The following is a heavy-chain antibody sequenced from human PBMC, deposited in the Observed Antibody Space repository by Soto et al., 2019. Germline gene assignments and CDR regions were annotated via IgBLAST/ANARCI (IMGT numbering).Heavy chain of an antibody. CDR3: ARSLGAYCGGDCYSGMDV. D-gene: IGHD2-21*02. CDR1: GGTFNSYA. V-gene: IGHV1-69*12. CDR2: IIPIFGTT. Sequence: QVQLVQSGAEVKKPGSPVKVSCKASGGTFNSYAINRVRQAPGQGLEWMGGIIPIFGTTNNAQKFQGRVTITADESTSTAYMKLSSLRSEDTAVYYCARSLGAYCGGDCYSGMDVWGQGTTVTVSS. J-gene: IGHJ6*02.